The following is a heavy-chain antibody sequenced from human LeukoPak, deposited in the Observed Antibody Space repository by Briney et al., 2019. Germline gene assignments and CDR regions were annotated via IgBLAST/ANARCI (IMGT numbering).Heavy chain of an antibody. CDR2: IYYSGST. Sequence: SQTLSLTCTVSGGSISCYYWSWIRQPPGKGLEWIGHIYYSGSTNYNPSLKSRVTISVDTSKNQFSLKLSSVTAADTAVYYCARAPGGCYSSSCLDYWGQGTLVTVSS. V-gene: IGHV4-59*01. CDR1: GGSISCYY. J-gene: IGHJ4*02. CDR3: ARAPGGCYSSSCLDY. D-gene: IGHD6-13*01.